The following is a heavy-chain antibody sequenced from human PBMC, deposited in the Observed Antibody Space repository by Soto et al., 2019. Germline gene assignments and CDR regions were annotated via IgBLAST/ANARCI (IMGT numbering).Heavy chain of an antibody. J-gene: IGHJ4*02. V-gene: IGHV4-38-2*02. D-gene: IGHD3-10*01. CDR2: IYPGGGT. CDR1: GHSINSDYY. CDR3: ARKGYYPSGRINLFDS. Sequence: KPSETLSLTCTVAGHSINSDYYWGWIRQPPGKGLEWIGSIYPGGGTYYNPSLKSRVTISIDTSKNQFSLRLTSATAADTAMYYCARKGYYPSGRINLFDSWGQGTLVTVSS.